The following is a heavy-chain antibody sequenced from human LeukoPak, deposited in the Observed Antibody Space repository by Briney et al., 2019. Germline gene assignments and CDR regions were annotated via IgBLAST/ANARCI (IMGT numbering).Heavy chain of an antibody. D-gene: IGHD3-3*01. CDR2: ISAYNGNT. J-gene: IGHJ5*02. CDR3: AREYYDFWSGYYWWFDP. CDR1: GYTFTSYG. Sequence: ASVKVSCKASGYTFTSYGISWVRQAPGQGLEWMGWISAYNGNTNYAQKLQGRVTMTTDTSTSTAYMELRSLRSDDTAVYYCAREYYDFWSGYYWWFDPWGQGTLVTVSS. V-gene: IGHV1-18*01.